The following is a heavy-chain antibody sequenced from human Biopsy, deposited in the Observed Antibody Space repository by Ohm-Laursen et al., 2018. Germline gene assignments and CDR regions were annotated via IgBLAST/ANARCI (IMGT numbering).Heavy chain of an antibody. CDR3: VRGVDYYNPYHYYALDV. J-gene: IGHJ6*02. CDR1: GGSFSDYY. CDR2: INHRGTT. V-gene: IGHV4-34*01. D-gene: IGHD3-10*01. Sequence: SDTLSLTCAVYGGSFSDYYWTWIRQPPGKGLEWIGEINHRGTTNYNPSLKSRVTISVDTSKNQFPLKVRSVTAADTAVYYCVRGVDYYNPYHYYALDVWGQGTTVTVSS.